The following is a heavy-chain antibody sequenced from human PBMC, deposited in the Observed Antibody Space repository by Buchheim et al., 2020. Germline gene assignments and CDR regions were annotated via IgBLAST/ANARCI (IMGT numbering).Heavy chain of an antibody. D-gene: IGHD3-10*01. J-gene: IGHJ4*02. Sequence: QVQLQQWGAGLLKPSETLSLTCAVYGGSFSGYYWSWIRQPPGKGLEWIGEINHSGSTNSNPSLKSRVTISVDTAKKQFSLTLSSVTAADTAVYYCARVRGVITHYFDYWGQGTL. CDR3: ARVRGVITHYFDY. V-gene: IGHV4-34*01. CDR2: INHSGST. CDR1: GGSFSGYY.